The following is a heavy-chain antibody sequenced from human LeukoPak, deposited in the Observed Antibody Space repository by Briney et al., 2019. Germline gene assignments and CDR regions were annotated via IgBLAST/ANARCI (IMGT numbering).Heavy chain of an antibody. D-gene: IGHD3/OR15-3a*01. V-gene: IGHV3-23*01. CDR1: GFSIGTFG. CDR3: ARELVSLGTGYFDL. CDR2: ITGSSTCT. J-gene: IGHJ2*01. Sequence: GSLRLSCEASGFSIGTFGMTRVRQAPGKGLEWVSGITGSSTCTYYADSVRGRFTISRDNSKNSLHLQMNNLTADDTAIYYCARELVSLGTGYFDLWGRGTLVTVAS.